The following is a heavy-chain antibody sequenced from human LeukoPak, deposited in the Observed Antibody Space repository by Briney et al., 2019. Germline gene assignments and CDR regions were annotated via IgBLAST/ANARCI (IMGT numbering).Heavy chain of an antibody. J-gene: IGHJ6*02. CDR2: IDYSGST. Sequence: PSETLSLTCTVSGGTISSYYWSWIRQPPGKGLEWIAYIDYSGSTNYNPSLKSRVTISVDASKNQFSLKLSSVTAADTAVYYCARGRIAYYGMDVWGQGTTVTVSS. D-gene: IGHD2-21*01. V-gene: IGHV4-59*01. CDR1: GGTISSYY. CDR3: ARGRIAYYGMDV.